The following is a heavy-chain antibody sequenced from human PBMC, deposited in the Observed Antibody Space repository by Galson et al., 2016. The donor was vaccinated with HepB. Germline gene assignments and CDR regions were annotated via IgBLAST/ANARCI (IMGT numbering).Heavy chain of an antibody. V-gene: IGHV1-8*01. CDR2: MNYKSGNS. CDR1: GYSFLDHD. J-gene: IGHJ4*02. Sequence: SVKVSCKASGYSFLDHDLNWVRQASGQGLEWLGWMNYKSGNSGSTEKFQGRVTLTRDTSMTTAYMELSALTFDDTAVYYCVTGDNYWRSGSKENWGQGTLATVSS. CDR3: VTGDNYWRSGSKEN. D-gene: IGHD3-10*01.